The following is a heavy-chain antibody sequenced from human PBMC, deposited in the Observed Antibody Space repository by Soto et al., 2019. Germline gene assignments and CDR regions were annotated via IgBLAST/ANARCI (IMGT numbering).Heavy chain of an antibody. V-gene: IGHV4-4*02. D-gene: IGHD6-13*01. Sequence: SETLSLTCAVSSGSISSSNWWSWVRQPPGKGLEWIGEIYHSGSTNYNPSLKSRVTISVDKSKNQFSLKLSSVTAADTAVYYCARDIQDSSWYYFDYWGQGTLVTVSS. CDR1: SGSISSSNW. CDR2: IYHSGST. J-gene: IGHJ4*02. CDR3: ARDIQDSSWYYFDY.